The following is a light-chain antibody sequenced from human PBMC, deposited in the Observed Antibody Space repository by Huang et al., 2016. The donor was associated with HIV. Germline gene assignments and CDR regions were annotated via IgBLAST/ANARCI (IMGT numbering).Light chain of an antibody. Sequence: DVVMTQSPLSLPVTLGQPASISCRSSESLVYSDGNTYWNWFQQRTGQSPRRLIYKVSIRDSGVPDRVSGSGSGTNFTLKISRVEAEDVGIYYCMQGSHWPPTFGPGTKVDFK. CDR1: ESLVYSDGNTY. J-gene: IGKJ3*01. V-gene: IGKV2-30*01. CDR2: KVS. CDR3: MQGSHWPPT.